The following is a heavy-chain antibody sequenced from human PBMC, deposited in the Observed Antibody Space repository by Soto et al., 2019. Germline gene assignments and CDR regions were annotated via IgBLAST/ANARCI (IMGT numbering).Heavy chain of an antibody. V-gene: IGHV1-3*01. Sequence: ASVKVSSKASGYTFTSYAMHWVRQSPGQRLEWMGWINAGNGNTKYSQKFQGRVTITRDTSASTAYMELSSLRSEDTAVYYCASRYCSSTSCLDYMDVWGKGPTVTVSS. CDR3: ASRYCSSTSCLDYMDV. J-gene: IGHJ6*03. CDR1: GYTFTSYA. D-gene: IGHD2-2*01. CDR2: INAGNGNT.